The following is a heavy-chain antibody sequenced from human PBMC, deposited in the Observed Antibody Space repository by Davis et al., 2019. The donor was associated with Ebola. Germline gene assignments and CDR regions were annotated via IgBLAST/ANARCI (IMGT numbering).Heavy chain of an antibody. CDR1: GDSIMSYH. D-gene: IGHD6-13*01. V-gene: IGHV4-59*08. Sequence: GSLRLSCTVSGDSIMSYHWSWIRQPPGKGLEWIGYIFHSGSPNYNPSLKSRATMSVDTSNNQLSLRLTSVTAADTAVYYCARHTASSWYPGGGFDPWGQGTLVTVSS. J-gene: IGHJ5*02. CDR2: IFHSGSP. CDR3: ARHTASSWYPGGGFDP.